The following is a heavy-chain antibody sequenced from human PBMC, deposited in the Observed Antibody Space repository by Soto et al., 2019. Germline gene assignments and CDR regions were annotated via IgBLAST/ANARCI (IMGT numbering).Heavy chain of an antibody. D-gene: IGHD6-19*01. CDR1: GFTFSSYA. CDR2: ISYDGSNK. Sequence: QVQLVESGGGVVQPGRSLRLSCGASGFTFSSYAMHWVRQAPGKGLEWVAVISYDGSNKYYADSVKGRFTISRDNSKNTLFLQINSLRAEDTAASYCARDGEWSRGWYGYNWFDPWGQGTLVTVSS. J-gene: IGHJ5*02. CDR3: ARDGEWSRGWYGYNWFDP. V-gene: IGHV3-30-3*01.